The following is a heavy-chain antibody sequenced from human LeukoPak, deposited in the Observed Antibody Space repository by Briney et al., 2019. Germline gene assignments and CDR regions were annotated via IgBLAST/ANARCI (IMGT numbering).Heavy chain of an antibody. Sequence: PGRSLRLSCTASGFTFGDYAMSWVRQAPGKGLEWVGRIKSKTDGGTTDYAAPVKGIFTISRDDSKNTLYLQMNSLKTEDTAVYYCTTGVDGYNFDYWGQGTLVTVSS. V-gene: IGHV3-15*01. D-gene: IGHD5-24*01. CDR1: GFTFGDYA. J-gene: IGHJ4*02. CDR2: IKSKTDGGTT. CDR3: TTGVDGYNFDY.